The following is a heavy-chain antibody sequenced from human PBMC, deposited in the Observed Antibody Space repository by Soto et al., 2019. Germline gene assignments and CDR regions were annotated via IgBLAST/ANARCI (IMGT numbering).Heavy chain of an antibody. J-gene: IGHJ5*02. Sequence: EVQLVESGGGLVQPGGSLRLSCAASGFTFSSYSMNWVRQAPGKGLEWVSYISSSSSTIYYADSVKGRFTISRDNAKNSLYLQMNRLGDEDTAVYYCACSSRWLNWFDPWGQGTLVTVSS. CDR3: ACSSRWLNWFDP. D-gene: IGHD6-13*01. CDR2: ISSSSSTI. V-gene: IGHV3-48*02. CDR1: GFTFSSYS.